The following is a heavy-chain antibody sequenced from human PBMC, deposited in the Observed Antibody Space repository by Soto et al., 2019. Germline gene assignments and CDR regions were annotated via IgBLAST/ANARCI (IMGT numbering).Heavy chain of an antibody. V-gene: IGHV4-59*08. CDR3: ARRYGDYFDY. J-gene: IGHJ4*02. CDR1: GFSISSYY. CDR2: IYYSGST. D-gene: IGHD4-17*01. Sequence: SETLSLTCTFSGFSISSYYWSWIRQPPGKGLEWIGYIYYSGSTNYNPSLKSRVTISVDTSKNQFSLKLSSVTAADTAVYYCARRYGDYFDYWGQGTLVTVSS.